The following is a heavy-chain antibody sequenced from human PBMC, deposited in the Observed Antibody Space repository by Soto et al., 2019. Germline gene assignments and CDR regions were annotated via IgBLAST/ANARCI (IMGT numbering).Heavy chain of an antibody. CDR1: GFTFSSYA. CDR3: ARDRGYSYGTILYYFDY. J-gene: IGHJ4*02. D-gene: IGHD5-18*01. Sequence: GGSLRLSCAASGFTFSSYAMHWVRQAPGKGLEWVAVISYDGSNKYYADSVKGRFTISRDNSKNTLYLQMNSLRAEDTAVYYCARDRGYSYGTILYYFDYWGQGTLVTVSS. V-gene: IGHV3-30-3*01. CDR2: ISYDGSNK.